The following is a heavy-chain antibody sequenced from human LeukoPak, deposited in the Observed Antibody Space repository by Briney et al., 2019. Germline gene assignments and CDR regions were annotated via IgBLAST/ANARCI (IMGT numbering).Heavy chain of an antibody. Sequence: GGSLRLSCAASGFTFSSYWMHWVRQAPGKGLVWVSRINEDGSTTNYADSVKGRFTISRDNAKNTLYLQMNSLRAEDTAVYYCVRDLGGRSGHWGQGTLVTVSS. J-gene: IGHJ4*02. CDR1: GFTFSSYW. CDR2: INEDGSTT. CDR3: VRDLGGRSGH. V-gene: IGHV3-74*01. D-gene: IGHD1-26*01.